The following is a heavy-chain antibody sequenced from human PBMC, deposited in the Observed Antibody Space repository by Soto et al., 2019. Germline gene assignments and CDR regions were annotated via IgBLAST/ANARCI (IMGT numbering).Heavy chain of an antibody. Sequence: ASVKVSCKASGYTFTGYYMHWVRQAPGQGLEWMGWINPNSGGTNHAQKFQGWVTMTRDTSISTAYMELSRLRSDDTAVYYCARDLLIHPLNYYYYYGMDVWGQGTTVTVSS. CDR2: INPNSGGT. V-gene: IGHV1-2*04. D-gene: IGHD2-8*01. CDR3: ARDLLIHPLNYYYYYGMDV. J-gene: IGHJ6*02. CDR1: GYTFTGYY.